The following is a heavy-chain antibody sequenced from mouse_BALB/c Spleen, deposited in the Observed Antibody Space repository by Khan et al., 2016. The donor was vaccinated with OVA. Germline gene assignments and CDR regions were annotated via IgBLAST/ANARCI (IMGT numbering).Heavy chain of an antibody. CDR1: GFNFSDYY. CDR3: SSGHYANPFAY. CDR2: ISDGGNYN. Sequence: EVELVESGGGLVKPGGSLKLSCAASGFNFSDYYMYWVRQTPEKRLGWVAPISDGGNYNYYMDSVTGRFTISRDAAKHNLYLQMSSLKSEDTAMYYCSSGHYANPFAYWGQGTLVTGSA. J-gene: IGHJ3*01. D-gene: IGHD2-1*01. V-gene: IGHV5-4*02.